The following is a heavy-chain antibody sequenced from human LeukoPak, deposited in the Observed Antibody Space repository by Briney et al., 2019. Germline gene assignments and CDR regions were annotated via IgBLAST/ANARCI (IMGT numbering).Heavy chain of an antibody. V-gene: IGHV4-59*08. CDR2: IYYSGST. Sequence: PSETLSLTCTVSGGSISSYYWSWIRQPPGKGLEWIGYIYYSGSTNYNPSLKSRVTISADMSKNQFSLKLSSVTAADTAVYYCARAGAAAGTLYYYYYMDVWGKGTTVTVSS. D-gene: IGHD6-13*01. J-gene: IGHJ6*03. CDR1: GGSISSYY. CDR3: ARAGAAAGTLYYYYYMDV.